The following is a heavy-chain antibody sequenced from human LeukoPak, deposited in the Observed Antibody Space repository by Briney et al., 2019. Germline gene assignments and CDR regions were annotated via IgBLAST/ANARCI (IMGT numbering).Heavy chain of an antibody. D-gene: IGHD1-20*01. CDR2: ISAYNGNT. V-gene: IGHV1-18*01. CDR3: AGGGNSWNRRGPFDY. Sequence: VASVKVSCKASGYTFTSYGISWVRQAPGQGLEWMGWISAYNGNTNYAQKFQGRVAITRNTSISTAYMELSSLRSEDTAVYYCAGGGNSWNRRGPFDYWGQGTLVTVSS. CDR1: GYTFTSYG. J-gene: IGHJ4*02.